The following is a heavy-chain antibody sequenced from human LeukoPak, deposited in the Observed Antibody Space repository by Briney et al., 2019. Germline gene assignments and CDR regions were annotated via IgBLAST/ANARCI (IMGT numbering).Heavy chain of an antibody. J-gene: IGHJ6*03. Sequence: SETLSLTCTVSGYSISSGYHWGWIRPAPGKGLEWVGSIYHSGSTYYNPSLKSRVTISVDTSKSHFSLKLSSVTAADTAVYYCARVRSSTDYYYNYYMDVWGKGTTVTVSS. CDR2: IYHSGST. CDR1: GYSISSGYH. V-gene: IGHV4-38-2*02. CDR3: ARVRSSTDYYYNYYMDV. D-gene: IGHD4-17*01.